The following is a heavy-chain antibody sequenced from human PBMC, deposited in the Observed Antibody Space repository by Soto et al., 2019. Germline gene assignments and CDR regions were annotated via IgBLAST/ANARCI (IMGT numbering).Heavy chain of an antibody. CDR2: IYHSGST. V-gene: IGHV4-4*02. CDR1: GGSISSSNW. Sequence: SETLSLTCAVSGGSISSSNWWSWVRQPPGKGLEWIGEIYHSGSTNYNPSLKSRVTISVDKSKNQFSLKLSSVNAADTAVYYCARDRLESAAGDNWFDHWGPGTLVTVSS. D-gene: IGHD6-13*01. CDR3: ARDRLESAAGDNWFDH. J-gene: IGHJ5*02.